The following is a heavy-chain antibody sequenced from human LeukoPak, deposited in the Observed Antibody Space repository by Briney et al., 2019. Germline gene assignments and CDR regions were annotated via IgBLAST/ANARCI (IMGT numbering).Heavy chain of an antibody. CDR3: AAPITGTTSSYYFDY. V-gene: IGHV1-69*04. J-gene: IGHJ4*02. D-gene: IGHD1-20*01. Sequence: SVKVSCKASGGAFSSYAISWVRQAPGQGLEWMGRIIPILGIANYAQKFQGRVTITADKSTSTAYMELSSLRSEDTAVYYCAAPITGTTSSYYFDYWGQGTLVTVSS. CDR2: IIPILGIA. CDR1: GGAFSSYA.